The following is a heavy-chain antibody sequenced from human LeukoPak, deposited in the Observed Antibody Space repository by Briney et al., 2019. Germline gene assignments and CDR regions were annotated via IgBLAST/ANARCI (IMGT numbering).Heavy chain of an antibody. D-gene: IGHD4-17*01. V-gene: IGHV4-59*08. CDR2: VYYTGST. CDR1: GGSISSYY. CDR3: ARHRGFYGDYYFDY. J-gene: IGHJ4*02. Sequence: PSETLSLTCTVSGGSISSYYWSWIRQPPGKGLEWIGYVYYTGSTNYNPSLKSRVTISVDTSKNQFSLKVSSVTAADTAMYYCARHRGFYGDYYFDYWGQGTLVTVSS.